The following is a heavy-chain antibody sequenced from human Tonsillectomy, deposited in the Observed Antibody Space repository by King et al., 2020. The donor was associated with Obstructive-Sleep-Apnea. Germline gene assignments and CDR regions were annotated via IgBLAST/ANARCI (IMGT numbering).Heavy chain of an antibody. CDR2: IYYSGTT. V-gene: IGHV4-59*01. CDR1: GSSISSYY. D-gene: IGHD3-10*01. CDR3: ARALSGGYPSRFDY. Sequence: VPLQESGPGLVKPSETLSLTCTVSGSSISSYYWTWLRQPPGKGLEWIGDIYYSGTTNYNPSLKSRVTISLDTSKNQFSLKLSSVTAADTAVYYCARALSGGYPSRFDYWGPGTLVTISS. J-gene: IGHJ4*02.